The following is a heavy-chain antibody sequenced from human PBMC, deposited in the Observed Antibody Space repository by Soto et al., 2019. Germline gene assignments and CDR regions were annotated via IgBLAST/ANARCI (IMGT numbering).Heavy chain of an antibody. Sequence: QVQLQESGPGLVKPSETLSLTCTVSGDSIRSYYWNWIRQPPGKRLEWIGYIYSSGHTNYNPSLKIRVTMSMNTSENQISLMLNSVPAADAAVYYCARDSFTAGLYFDYWGRGTLVTVSS. CDR1: GDSIRSYY. CDR3: ARDSFTAGLYFDY. V-gene: IGHV4-59*01. D-gene: IGHD2-8*02. CDR2: IYSSGHT. J-gene: IGHJ4*02.